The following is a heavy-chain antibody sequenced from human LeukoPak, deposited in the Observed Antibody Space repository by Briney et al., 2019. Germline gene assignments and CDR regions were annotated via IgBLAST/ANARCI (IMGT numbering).Heavy chain of an antibody. CDR1: GYTFSSYG. Sequence: ASVKVSCKASGYTFSSYGISWVRQAPGQGLEWMGWISPYNGDRNYAQTFQDRVTLTTDTSTSTAYMELRSLTSDDTAVYYCARVPGTRDFDYWGQGTLVTVSS. CDR3: ARVPGTRDFDY. V-gene: IGHV1-18*01. CDR2: ISPYNGDR. J-gene: IGHJ4*02.